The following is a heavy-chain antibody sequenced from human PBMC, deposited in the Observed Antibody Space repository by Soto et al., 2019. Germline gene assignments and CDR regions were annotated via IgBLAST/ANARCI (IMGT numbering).Heavy chain of an antibody. Sequence: SETLSLTCAVYGGSFSGYYWSWIRQPPGKGLEWIGEINHSGSTNYNPSLKSRVTISVDTSKNQFSLKLSSVTAADTAVYYCARTQQRITIFGVVPYYYGMDVWGQGTTVTVSS. J-gene: IGHJ6*02. CDR1: GGSFSGYY. D-gene: IGHD3-3*01. V-gene: IGHV4-34*01. CDR2: INHSGST. CDR3: ARTQQRITIFGVVPYYYGMDV.